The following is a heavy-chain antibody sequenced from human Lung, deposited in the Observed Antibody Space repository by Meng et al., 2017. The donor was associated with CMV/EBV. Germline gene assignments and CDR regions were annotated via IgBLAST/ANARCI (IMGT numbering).Heavy chain of an antibody. D-gene: IGHD2-21*02. V-gene: IGHV1-8*01. CDR3: ATSHCSGGDCFYLDS. Sequence: ASVXVSCKASGYTFTNYDINWVRQATGQGLEWMGWMNPNSGNTGYAQKLQGGVTMTRNTSISTAYMELSSLRSEDTATYYCATSHCSGGDCFYLDSWGQGSLVTVSS. CDR1: GYTFTNYD. CDR2: MNPNSGNT. J-gene: IGHJ4*02.